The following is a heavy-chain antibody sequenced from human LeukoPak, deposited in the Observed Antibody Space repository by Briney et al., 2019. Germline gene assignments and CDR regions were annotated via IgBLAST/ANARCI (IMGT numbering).Heavy chain of an antibody. J-gene: IGHJ4*02. D-gene: IGHD6-19*01. Sequence: PGGSLRLSCAASGVTFSSYSLNWVRQAPGKGLEWVSSISSSSSYIYYADSVKGRFTISRDNAKNSLYLQMNSLRAEDTAVYYCARELNAVAHSWGQGTLVTVSS. CDR2: ISSSSSYI. V-gene: IGHV3-21*01. CDR3: ARELNAVAHS. CDR1: GVTFSSYS.